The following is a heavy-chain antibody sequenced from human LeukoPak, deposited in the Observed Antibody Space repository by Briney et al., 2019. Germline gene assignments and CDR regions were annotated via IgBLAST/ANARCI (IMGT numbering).Heavy chain of an antibody. CDR2: ISGSSNTI. CDR1: EFTFNSHS. CDR3: ARVDASSHYYFDY. J-gene: IGHJ4*02. D-gene: IGHD6-6*01. Sequence: GGSLRLSCAASEFTFNSHSMNWVRQAPGKGLEWVSYISGSSNTIYDADSVKGRFTISRDNAKKSLYQQMNRLRDDDTAVYYCARVDASSHYYFDYWGQGTLVTVSS. V-gene: IGHV3-48*02.